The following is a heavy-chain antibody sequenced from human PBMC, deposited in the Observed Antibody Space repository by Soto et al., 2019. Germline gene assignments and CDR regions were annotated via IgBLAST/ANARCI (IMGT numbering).Heavy chain of an antibody. CDR1: GFTFSSYA. CDR3: AKIAEAVAGTVYGY. D-gene: IGHD6-19*01. Sequence: EVQLLESGGGLVQPGGSLRLSCAASGFTFSSYAIDWVRQAPGKGLEWVSAIGGGGGSTYYADSAKGRFTISRDNSKNTLYLQMNSLRAEDTAVYYCAKIAEAVAGTVYGYWGQGTLVTVSS. CDR2: IGGGGGST. V-gene: IGHV3-23*01. J-gene: IGHJ4*02.